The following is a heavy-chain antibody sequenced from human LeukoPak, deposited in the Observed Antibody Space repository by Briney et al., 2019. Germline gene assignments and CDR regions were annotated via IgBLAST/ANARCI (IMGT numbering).Heavy chain of an antibody. D-gene: IGHD3-22*01. J-gene: IGHJ4*02. V-gene: IGHV3-23*01. CDR1: GFTFTSYA. Sequence: GGSLRLSCAASGFTFTSYAMSWVRQAPGKGLEWVSAISGNGGATYYADSVKGRFTVSRDNSKNTLHLQMNSLRAEDTALYYCAKATTAIVVDNFFDYWGQGTLVSVSS. CDR3: AKATTAIVVDNFFDY. CDR2: ISGNGGAT.